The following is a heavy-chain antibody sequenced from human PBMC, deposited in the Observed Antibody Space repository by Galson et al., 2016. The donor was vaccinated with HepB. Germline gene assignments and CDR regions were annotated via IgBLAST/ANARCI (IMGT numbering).Heavy chain of an antibody. Sequence: SLRLSCAASGFTFSSYAMSWVRQAPGKGLEWVSTISGSGYSTYYADSVKGRFTISRDNSKNTLYLQMYSLRAEDTAVYYCAKSQPGYSSGWYTLPIDAFDIWGQGTMVTVSS. CDR2: ISGSGYST. D-gene: IGHD6-19*01. V-gene: IGHV3-23*01. J-gene: IGHJ3*02. CDR1: GFTFSSYA. CDR3: AKSQPGYSSGWYTLPIDAFDI.